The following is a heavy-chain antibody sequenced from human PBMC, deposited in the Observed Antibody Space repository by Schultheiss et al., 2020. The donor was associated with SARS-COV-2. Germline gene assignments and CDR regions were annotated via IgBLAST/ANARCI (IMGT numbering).Heavy chain of an antibody. CDR1: GFTFSSYS. V-gene: IGHV3-21*01. CDR2: ISSSSSYI. J-gene: IGHJ6*02. D-gene: IGHD1-14*01. Sequence: GGSLRLSCAASGFTFSSYSMNWVRQAPGKGLEWVSSISSSSSYIYYADSVKGRFTISRDNAKNSLYLQMNSLRAEDTAVYYCAKINHRDYYYGMDVWGQGTTVTVSS. CDR3: AKINHRDYYYGMDV.